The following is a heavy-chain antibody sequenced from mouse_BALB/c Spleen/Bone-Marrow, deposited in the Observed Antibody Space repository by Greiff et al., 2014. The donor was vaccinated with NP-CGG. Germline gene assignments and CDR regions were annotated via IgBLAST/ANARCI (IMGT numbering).Heavy chain of an antibody. CDR2: IDPANGNT. D-gene: IGHD2-1*01. Sequence: VQLQQSGAELVKPGASVKLSCTASGFNIKDTYMHWVKQRPERGLEWIGRIDPANGNTKYDPKFQGKATITADTSSNTAYLQLRSLTSEDTAVYYCAIYYGNYYAMDYWGQGTSVTVSS. CDR1: GFNIKDTY. J-gene: IGHJ4*01. V-gene: IGHV14-3*02. CDR3: AIYYGNYYAMDY.